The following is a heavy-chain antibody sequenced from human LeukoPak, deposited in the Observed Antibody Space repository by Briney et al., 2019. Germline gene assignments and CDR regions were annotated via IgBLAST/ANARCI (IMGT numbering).Heavy chain of an antibody. V-gene: IGHV1-8*01. CDR1: GYTFTSYD. CDR2: MNPNSGNT. D-gene: IGHD6-6*01. CDR3: ARGRPWVIAARPSGYYYGMDV. Sequence: ASVKVSSTASGYTFTSYDINWVRQATGQGLEWMGWMNPNSGNTGYAQKFQGRVTMTRNTSISTAYMELSSLRSEDTAVYYCARGRPWVIAARPSGYYYGMDVWGQGTTVTVSS. J-gene: IGHJ6*02.